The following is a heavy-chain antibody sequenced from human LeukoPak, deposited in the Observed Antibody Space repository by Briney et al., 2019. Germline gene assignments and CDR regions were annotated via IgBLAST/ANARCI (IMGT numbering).Heavy chain of an antibody. CDR1: GFTFDDYG. D-gene: IGHD2-2*01. V-gene: IGHV3-20*04. CDR3: ARGHPGEKSTSGKGEFDY. Sequence: GGSLRLSCAASGFTFDDYGMSWVRQAPGKGLEWVSGINWNGGSTGYADSVKGRFTISRDNAKNSLYLQMNSVRAEDTALYYCARGHPGEKSTSGKGEFDYWGQGTLVTVSS. J-gene: IGHJ4*02. CDR2: INWNGGST.